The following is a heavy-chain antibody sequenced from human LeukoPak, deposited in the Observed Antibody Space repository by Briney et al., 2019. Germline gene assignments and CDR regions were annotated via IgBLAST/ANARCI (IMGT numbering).Heavy chain of an antibody. CDR2: IWYDGSNK. V-gene: IGHV3-33*01. J-gene: IGHJ4*02. CDR3: ARAHGDYDGEDY. D-gene: IGHD4-17*01. Sequence: GGSLRLSCAASGFTFSSYGMHWVRQAPGKGLEWVAVIWYDGSNKYYADSVKGRFTISRDNSKNTLYLQMNSLRAEDTAVYYCARAHGDYDGEDYWGQGTLVTVSS. CDR1: GFTFSSYG.